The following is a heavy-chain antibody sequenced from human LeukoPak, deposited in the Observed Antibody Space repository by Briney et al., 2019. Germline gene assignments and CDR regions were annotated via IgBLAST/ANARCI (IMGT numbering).Heavy chain of an antibody. V-gene: IGHV3-30*02. Sequence: GGSLRLSCAASGFTFSSYGMHWVRQAPGKGLEWVAFIRYDGSNKYYADSVKGRFTVSRDNSKDTLYLQLNSLRAEDTAIYYCAKEHDLWHEEGNWFDTWGQGVLVTVSS. D-gene: IGHD3-3*01. J-gene: IGHJ5*02. CDR2: IRYDGSNK. CDR1: GFTFSSYG. CDR3: AKEHDLWHEEGNWFDT.